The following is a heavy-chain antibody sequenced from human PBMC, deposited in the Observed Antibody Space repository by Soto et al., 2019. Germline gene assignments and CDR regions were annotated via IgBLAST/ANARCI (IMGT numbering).Heavy chain of an antibody. CDR1: GGSISNFY. J-gene: IGHJ6*02. CDR3: ARHKAAGSDRGGMDV. D-gene: IGHD6-25*01. V-gene: IGHV4-59*08. Sequence: QVQLQESGPGLVKPSETLSLTCTVSGGSISNFYWTWIRQPPGKGLEWIGNVHYSGSTNYNPSVKGRVTTSVDTAKNQLALNLSSVTAADTAVYYCARHKAAGSDRGGMDVWGQGTTVTVSS. CDR2: VHYSGST.